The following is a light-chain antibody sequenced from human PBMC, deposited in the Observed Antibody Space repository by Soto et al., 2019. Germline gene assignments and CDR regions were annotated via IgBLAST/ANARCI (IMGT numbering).Light chain of an antibody. CDR2: WAS. Sequence: DIVMTQSPDSLAVSLGERATINCESSQSVLYSSNNKNYLAWYQQKPGQPLKLLIYWASTRESGVLDRFSGSGSGTDFTLTISSLQAEDVAIYYCQQYYSTPWTFGQGTKVEI. CDR3: QQYYSTPWT. CDR1: QSVLYSSNNKNY. V-gene: IGKV4-1*01. J-gene: IGKJ1*01.